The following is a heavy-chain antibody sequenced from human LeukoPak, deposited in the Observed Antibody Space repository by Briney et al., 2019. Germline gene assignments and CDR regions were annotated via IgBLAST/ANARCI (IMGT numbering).Heavy chain of an antibody. V-gene: IGHV1-18*04. CDR2: ISGYNGNT. D-gene: IGHD6-19*01. J-gene: IGHJ6*03. CDR1: GYTFTGYS. CDR3: ATSNTYSSGWFNCYYYYMDV. Sequence: ASVKVSCKASGYTFTGYSIYWVRQAPGQGLEWMGWISGYNGNTNYAQKLQGRVTMTRDTSTSTVYMELSSLRSEDTAVYYCATSNTYSSGWFNCYYYYMDVWGKGTTVTISS.